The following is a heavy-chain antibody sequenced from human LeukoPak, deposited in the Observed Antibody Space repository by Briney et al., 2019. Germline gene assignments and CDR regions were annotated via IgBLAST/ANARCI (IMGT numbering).Heavy chain of an antibody. CDR2: ISAYNGNT. J-gene: IGHJ4*02. Sequence: ASVKVSCKASGYTFTSYGISWVRQAPGQGLEWMGWISAYNGNTNYAQKLQGRVTMTTDTSTSTAYMELRSLRSDDTAVYYCARVEYSSSWFFLDYWGQGTLVTVSS. CDR3: ARVEYSSSWFFLDY. V-gene: IGHV1-18*01. D-gene: IGHD6-13*01. CDR1: GYTFTSYG.